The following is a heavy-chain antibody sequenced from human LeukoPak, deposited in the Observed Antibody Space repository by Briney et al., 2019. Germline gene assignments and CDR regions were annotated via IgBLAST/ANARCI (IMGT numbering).Heavy chain of an antibody. V-gene: IGHV3-64D*06. J-gene: IGHJ4*02. D-gene: IGHD5-12*01. CDR2: ISSNGGST. CDR1: GFTFSSYA. CDR3: VKDGTTDGGYGDFDY. Sequence: GGSLRLSCSASGFTFSSYAMHWVRLAPGKGLEYVSAISSNGGSTYYADSVKGRFTISRDNSKNTLYLQMSSLRAEDTAVYYCVKDGTTDGGYGDFDYWGQGTLVTVSS.